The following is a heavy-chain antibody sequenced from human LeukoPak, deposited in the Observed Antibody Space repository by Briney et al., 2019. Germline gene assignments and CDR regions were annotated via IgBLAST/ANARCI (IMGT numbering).Heavy chain of an antibody. D-gene: IGHD2-15*01. Sequence: SETLSLTCTVSGGSISSYYWSWIRQPAGKGLEWIGRIYTSGSTNYNPSLKSRVTMSVDTSKNQFSLKLSSVTAADTAVYYCARDPRYCSGGSCYPGWFDPWGQGPWSPSPQ. CDR2: IYTSGST. CDR3: ARDPRYCSGGSCYPGWFDP. CDR1: GGSISSYY. V-gene: IGHV4-4*07. J-gene: IGHJ5*02.